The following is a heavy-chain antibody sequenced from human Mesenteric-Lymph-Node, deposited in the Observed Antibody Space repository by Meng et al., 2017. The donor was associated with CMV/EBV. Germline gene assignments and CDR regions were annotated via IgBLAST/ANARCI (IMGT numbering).Heavy chain of an antibody. CDR1: GGTFSSYT. Sequence: QVQLVQSGAEGKKPGSSVKVSCKASGGTFSSYTISWVRQAPGQGLEWMGRIIPILGIANYAQECQGRVTITADKSTSTAYMELSSLRSEDTAVYYCAGGIAAAGSRWFDPWGQGTLVTVSS. CDR3: AGGIAAAGSRWFDP. J-gene: IGHJ5*02. V-gene: IGHV1-69*02. CDR2: IIPILGIA. D-gene: IGHD6-13*01.